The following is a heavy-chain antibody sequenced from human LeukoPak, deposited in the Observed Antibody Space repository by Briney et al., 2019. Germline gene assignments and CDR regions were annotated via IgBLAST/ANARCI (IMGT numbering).Heavy chain of an antibody. Sequence: ASVKVSCTASGYTFTSYDINWVRQATGQGLEWMGWMNPNSGNTGYTHNFQGRVTMTRDTSISTAYMELSRLRSDDTAVYYCARVKGTFPLPSEIVGATRAWFDPWGQGTLVTVSS. CDR2: MNPNSGNT. CDR1: GYTFTSYD. D-gene: IGHD1-26*01. J-gene: IGHJ5*02. V-gene: IGHV1-8*02. CDR3: ARVKGTFPLPSEIVGATRAWFDP.